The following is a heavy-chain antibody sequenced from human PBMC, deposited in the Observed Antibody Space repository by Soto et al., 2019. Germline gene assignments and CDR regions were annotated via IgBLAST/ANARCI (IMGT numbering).Heavy chain of an antibody. V-gene: IGHV3-30*18. CDR3: AKDLESSGYDY. Sequence: QVQLVESGGGVVQPGRSLRLSCAASGFTFSSYGMHWVRQAPGKGLEWVAVISYDGSNKYYADSVKGRFTISRDNSKNTLYLQMNSLRAEDTAVYYCAKDLESSGYDYWGQGTLVTVS. J-gene: IGHJ4*02. CDR1: GFTFSSYG. D-gene: IGHD6-19*01. CDR2: ISYDGSNK.